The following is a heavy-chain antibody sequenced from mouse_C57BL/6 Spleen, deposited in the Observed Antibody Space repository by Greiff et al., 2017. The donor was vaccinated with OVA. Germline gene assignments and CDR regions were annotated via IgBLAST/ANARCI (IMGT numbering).Heavy chain of an antibody. V-gene: IGHV10-1*01. CDR2: IRSKSNNYAT. CDR3: VRHGNSEGYYAMDY. D-gene: IGHD2-1*01. Sequence: EVNVVESGGGLVQPKGSLKLSCAASGFSFNTYAMNWVRQAPGKGLEWVARIRSKSNNYATYYADSVKDRFTISRDDSESMLYLQMNNLKTEDTAMYYCVRHGNSEGYYAMDYWGQGTSVTVSS. CDR1: GFSFNTYA. J-gene: IGHJ4*01.